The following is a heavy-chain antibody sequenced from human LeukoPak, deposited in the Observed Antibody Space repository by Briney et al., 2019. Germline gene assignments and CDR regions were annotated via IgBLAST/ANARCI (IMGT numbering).Heavy chain of an antibody. CDR1: GFTFSSYW. CDR2: INSDGSST. Sequence: PGGSLRLSCAASGFTFSSYWMHWVRQAPGKGLVWVSRINSDGSSTSYADSVKGRFTISRDNAKNTLYLQMNSLRAEDTAVYYCARLPYSSSFYYYYYMDVWGKGTTVTVSS. D-gene: IGHD6-6*01. J-gene: IGHJ6*03. V-gene: IGHV3-74*01. CDR3: ARLPYSSSFYYYYYMDV.